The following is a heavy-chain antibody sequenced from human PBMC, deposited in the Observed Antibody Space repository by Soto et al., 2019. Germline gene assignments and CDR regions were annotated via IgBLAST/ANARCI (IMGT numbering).Heavy chain of an antibody. CDR1: GFSFASYG. J-gene: IGHJ4*02. Sequence: QVQLVESGGGVVQPGRSLRLSCAASGFSFASYGMHWVRQAPGKGLEWVSVIWYDGSNNYYADSVKGRFTISRDNSKNTLYLQMNNLRAEDTAVYYCAREREGGGVSHFDYWGQGTLVTVSS. D-gene: IGHD6-13*01. V-gene: IGHV3-33*01. CDR2: IWYDGSNN. CDR3: AREREGGGVSHFDY.